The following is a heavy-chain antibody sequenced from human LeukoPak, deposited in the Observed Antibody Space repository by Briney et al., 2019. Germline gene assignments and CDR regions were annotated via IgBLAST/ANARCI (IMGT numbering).Heavy chain of an antibody. CDR3: ARVVPYYDILTGYYSYYFDY. Sequence: ASVKVSCKASGGTFSSYAISWVRQAPGQGLEWMGGIIPNSGGTNYAQKFQGRVTMTRDTSISTAYMELSRLRSDDTAVYYCARVVPYYDILTGYYSYYFDYWGQGTLVTVSS. V-gene: IGHV1-2*02. J-gene: IGHJ4*02. D-gene: IGHD3-9*01. CDR2: IIPNSGGT. CDR1: GGTFSSYA.